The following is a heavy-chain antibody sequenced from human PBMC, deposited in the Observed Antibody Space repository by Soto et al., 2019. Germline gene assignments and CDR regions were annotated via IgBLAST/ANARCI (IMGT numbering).Heavy chain of an antibody. J-gene: IGHJ4*02. CDR3: AKAGRGIASPVDY. CDR1: GFTFSSYA. D-gene: IGHD2-15*01. Sequence: SGGSLRLSCAASGFTFSSYAMSWVRQAPGKGLEWVSTISASGGSTYYADSVKGRFTISRDNSKMLYLQMNSLRADDTAVYYCAKAGRGIASPVDYWGQGTLVTVSS. V-gene: IGHV3-23*01. CDR2: ISASGGST.